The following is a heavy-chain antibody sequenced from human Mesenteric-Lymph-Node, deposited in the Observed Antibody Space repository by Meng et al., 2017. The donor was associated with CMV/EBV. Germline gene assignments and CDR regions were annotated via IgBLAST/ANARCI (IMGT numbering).Heavy chain of an antibody. CDR3: AKVAYGSGSLASGWFDP. V-gene: IGHV3-30*02. Sequence: GESLKISCAASGFTFSNYGMNWVRQAPGKGLEWVAYIRYDGSYKQYADSVMGRFTISRDNSKNTLSLQLNSLRVEDTAVYYCAKVAYGSGSLASGWFDPWGQGTQVTVSS. CDR2: IRYDGSYK. CDR1: GFTFSNYG. J-gene: IGHJ5*02. D-gene: IGHD3-10*01.